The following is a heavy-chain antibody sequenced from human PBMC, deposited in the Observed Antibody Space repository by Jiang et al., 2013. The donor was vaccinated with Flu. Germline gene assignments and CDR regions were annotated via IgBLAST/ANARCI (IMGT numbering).Heavy chain of an antibody. CDR3: ARGQAGATTLFDY. D-gene: IGHD1-26*01. CDR2: VYYSGST. Sequence: SGSGLVKPSETLSLTCTVSGGSISSDYWNWIRQPPGRGLEWIGYVYYSGSTNYNPSLKSRVTISVDTSKNQFSLKLSSVTAADTAVYYCARGQAGATTLFDYWGQGTLVTVSS. V-gene: IGHV4-59*01. CDR1: GGSISSDY. J-gene: IGHJ4*02.